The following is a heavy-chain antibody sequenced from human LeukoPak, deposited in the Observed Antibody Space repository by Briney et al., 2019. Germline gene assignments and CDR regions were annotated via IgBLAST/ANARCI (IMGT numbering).Heavy chain of an antibody. CDR2: INPNSGGT. D-gene: IGHD2-15*01. Sequence: SVKVSCKASGYTFTGYYMHWVRQAPGQGLEWMGWINPNSGGTNYAQKFQGRVTMTRDTSISTAYMELSRLRSDDTAVYYCARDRYCSGGSCYYSSFDPWGQGTLVTVSS. CDR1: GYTFTGYY. CDR3: ARDRYCSGGSCYYSSFDP. V-gene: IGHV1-2*02. J-gene: IGHJ5*02.